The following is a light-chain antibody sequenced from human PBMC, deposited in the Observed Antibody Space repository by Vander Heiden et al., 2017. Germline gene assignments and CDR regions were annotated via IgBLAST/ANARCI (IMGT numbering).Light chain of an antibody. V-gene: IGKV1-5*03. CDR2: KAS. Sequence: DIQMTQSPSTLSASVGDRVTITCRASQSISSWLAWYQQKTGKAPKLLIYKASSLESGVPSRFSGSGSGTKFTLPISSLQPDDFATYYCQQENSYPFTFGHGTKVDIK. CDR1: QSISSW. J-gene: IGKJ3*01. CDR3: QQENSYPFT.